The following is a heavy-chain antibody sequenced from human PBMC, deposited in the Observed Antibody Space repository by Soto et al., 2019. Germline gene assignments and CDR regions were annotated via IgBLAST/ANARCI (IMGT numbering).Heavy chain of an antibody. D-gene: IGHD3-3*01. J-gene: IGHJ6*03. CDR3: ARGSGFWSGYYPLYYMDV. Sequence: QVQLVQSGAEVKKPGASVKVSCKASGYTFTGYYMHWVRQAPGQGLEWMGWINPNSGGTNYAQKFQGWVTMTRDTSISTAYMELSRLRSDDTAVYYCARGSGFWSGYYPLYYMDVWGKGTTVTVSS. CDR1: GYTFTGYY. CDR2: INPNSGGT. V-gene: IGHV1-2*04.